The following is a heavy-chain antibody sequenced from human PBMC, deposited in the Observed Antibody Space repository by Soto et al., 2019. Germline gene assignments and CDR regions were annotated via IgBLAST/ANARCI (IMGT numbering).Heavy chain of an antibody. CDR1: GYTFTDYY. Sequence: ASVQVSGKASGYTFTDYYMNGVRQAPGQGLEWMGWMNPSNGVPTYTQRFQGRVTMTRDKSISTAYMDLSSLRSDDTAVYYCARGALTVANWFDPWGQGTQVTVSS. CDR2: MNPSNGVP. J-gene: IGHJ5*02. D-gene: IGHD3-9*01. V-gene: IGHV1-2*02. CDR3: ARGALTVANWFDP.